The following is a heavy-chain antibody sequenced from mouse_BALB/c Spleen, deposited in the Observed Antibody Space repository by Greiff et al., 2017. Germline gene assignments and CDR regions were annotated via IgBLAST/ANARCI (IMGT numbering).Heavy chain of an antibody. CDR2: IWSGGST. J-gene: IGHJ3*01. D-gene: IGHD2-10*01. CDR3: ARNKAYYGNYVGFAY. CDR1: GFSLTSYG. Sequence: QVQLQQSGPGLVQPSQSLSITCTVSGFSLTSYGVHWVRQSPGKGLEWLGVIWSGGSTDYNAAFISRLSISKDNSKSQVFFKMNSLQANDTAIYYCARNKAYYGNYVGFAYWGQGTLVTVSA. V-gene: IGHV2-2*02.